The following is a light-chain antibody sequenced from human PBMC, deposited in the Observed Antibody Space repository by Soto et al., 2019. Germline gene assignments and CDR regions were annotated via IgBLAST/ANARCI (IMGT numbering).Light chain of an antibody. J-gene: IGKJ4*01. CDR3: QKYDSVPLT. Sequence: DIQMTQSPSSLSASVGDRDTITCRASQGISNYLAWYQQNPGKVPNLLIYGASTLQSGVPSRFSGSGSGTEFALTISSLQPEYVATYYCQKYDSVPLTFGGGTKVEIK. CDR1: QGISNY. CDR2: GAS. V-gene: IGKV1-27*01.